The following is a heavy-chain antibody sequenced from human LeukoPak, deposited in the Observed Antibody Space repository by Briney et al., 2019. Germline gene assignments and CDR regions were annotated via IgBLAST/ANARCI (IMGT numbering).Heavy chain of an antibody. D-gene: IGHD3-22*01. J-gene: IGHJ3*02. V-gene: IGHV1-69*13. CDR2: IIPIFGTA. Sequence: SVKVSCKASGGTFSSYAISWVRQAPGQGLEWMGGIIPIFGTANYAQKFQGRVTITADESTSTAYMELSSLRSEDTAVYCCARRASSGYYSGGDAFDIWGQGTMVTVSS. CDR1: GGTFSSYA. CDR3: ARRASSGYYSGGDAFDI.